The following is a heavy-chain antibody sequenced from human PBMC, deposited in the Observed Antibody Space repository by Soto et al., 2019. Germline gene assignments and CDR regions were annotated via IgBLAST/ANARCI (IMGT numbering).Heavy chain of an antibody. J-gene: IGHJ4*02. Sequence: GGSLRLSCEASGFTFDDYTMHWVRQAPGKGLEWVSLISWNGGRTYYADSVKGRFTISRDNSKNSLFLQMNSLRTDDAALYYCAKGGEGSILFDYWGQGTLVTVSS. CDR3: AKGGEGSILFDY. D-gene: IGHD3-16*01. V-gene: IGHV3-43*01. CDR2: ISWNGGRT. CDR1: GFTFDDYT.